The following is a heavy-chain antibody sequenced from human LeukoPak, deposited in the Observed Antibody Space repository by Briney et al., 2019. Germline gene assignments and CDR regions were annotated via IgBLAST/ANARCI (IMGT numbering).Heavy chain of an antibody. Sequence: GGSLRLSCAASGFTFSSYWMSWVRQAPGKGLEWVADIKQDGSEKYYVDSVKGRFTISRDNAKNSLYLQMNSLRAEDTAVYYCAREDGPQDFDYWGQGTLVTVSS. J-gene: IGHJ4*02. CDR3: AREDGPQDFDY. CDR2: IKQDGSEK. V-gene: IGHV3-7*01. CDR1: GFTFSSYW.